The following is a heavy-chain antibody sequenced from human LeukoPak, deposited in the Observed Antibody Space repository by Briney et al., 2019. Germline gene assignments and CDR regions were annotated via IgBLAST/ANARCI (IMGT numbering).Heavy chain of an antibody. J-gene: IGHJ3*02. V-gene: IGHV1-69*13. CDR1: GGTFSSYA. D-gene: IGHD3-22*01. Sequence: SVKVSCKASGGTFSSYAISWVRQAPGQGLEWMGGIIPIFGTANYAQKFQGRVAITADESTSTAYMELSSLRSEDTAVYYCARDGHDSSGYYYGDAFDIWGQGTMVTVSS. CDR3: ARDGHDSSGYYYGDAFDI. CDR2: IIPIFGTA.